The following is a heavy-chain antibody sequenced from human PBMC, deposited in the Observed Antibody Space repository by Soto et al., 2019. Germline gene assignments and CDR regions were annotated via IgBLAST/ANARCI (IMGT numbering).Heavy chain of an antibody. CDR1: GYTFTSYT. CDR2: ITVGNDKR. D-gene: IGHD3-22*01. V-gene: IGHV1-3*01. J-gene: IGHJ4*02. CDR3: ARDQSSVYYDNSGFYDY. Sequence: GASVKVSCKTSGYTFTSYTLHWVRQAPGQRLEWMGWITVGNDKRKYSQKFQDRVTFTREIYANIAYMELTSLRSEDTAVYYCARDQSSVYYDNSGFYDYWGQGTLVTVSS.